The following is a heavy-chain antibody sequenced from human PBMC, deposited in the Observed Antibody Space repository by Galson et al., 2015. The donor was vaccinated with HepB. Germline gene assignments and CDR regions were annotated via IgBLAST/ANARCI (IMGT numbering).Heavy chain of an antibody. CDR1: GYTFTSND. CDR2: MNPNSGNT. CDR3: ARVPHYCSNSSCDTREGIYV. V-gene: IGHV1-8*01. J-gene: IGHJ6*02. D-gene: IGHD2-8*01. Sequence: SVKVACKASGYTFTSNDINWARQATGQGLEWMGWMNPNSGNTGYAQKFQGRVTMTKDISISTAYMELSSLRSEDTAIYYCARVPHYCSNSSCDTREGIYVWGQGTTVTVSS.